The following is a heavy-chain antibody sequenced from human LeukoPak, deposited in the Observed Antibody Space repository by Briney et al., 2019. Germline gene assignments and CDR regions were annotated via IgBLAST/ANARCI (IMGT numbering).Heavy chain of an antibody. V-gene: IGHV4-34*01. J-gene: IGHJ6*04. Sequence: SETLSLTCTVSGGSLSSGDYYWSWIRQPPGKGLEWIGEINHSGSTNYNPSLKSRVTISVDTSKNQFSLKLSSVTAADTAVYYCARGPQYYDILTGLDVWGKGTTVTVSS. CDR3: ARGPQYYDILTGLDV. CDR1: GGSLSSGDYY. D-gene: IGHD3-9*01. CDR2: INHSGST.